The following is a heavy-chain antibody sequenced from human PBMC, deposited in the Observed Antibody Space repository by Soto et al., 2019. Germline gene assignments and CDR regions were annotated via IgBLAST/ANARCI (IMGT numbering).Heavy chain of an antibody. CDR1: GGSISSYY. D-gene: IGHD3-3*01. CDR2: IYYSGSP. CDR3: ARLSDDFWSGYYLFDY. V-gene: IGHV4-59*01. Sequence: QVQLQESGPGLVKPSETLSLTCTVSGGSISSYYWSWIRQPPGKGLEWIGYIYYSGSPNYNPSLKSRVTISVDTSKNQFSLKLSSVTAADTAVYYCARLSDDFWSGYYLFDYWGQGTLVTVSS. J-gene: IGHJ4*02.